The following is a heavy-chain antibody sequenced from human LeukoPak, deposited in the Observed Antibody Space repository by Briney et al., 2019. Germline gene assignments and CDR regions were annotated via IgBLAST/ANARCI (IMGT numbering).Heavy chain of an antibody. CDR1: GGSISSGSYY. D-gene: IGHD3-10*01. J-gene: IGHJ4*02. V-gene: IGHV4-61*02. CDR3: ARRRGDYGWGELDY. CDR2: IYTSGST. Sequence: SETLSLTCTVSGGSISSGSYYWSWIRQPAGKGLEWIGRIYTSGSTNYNPSLKSRVTISVDTSKNQFSLKLSSVTVADTAVYYCARRRGDYGWGELDYWGQGTLVTVPS.